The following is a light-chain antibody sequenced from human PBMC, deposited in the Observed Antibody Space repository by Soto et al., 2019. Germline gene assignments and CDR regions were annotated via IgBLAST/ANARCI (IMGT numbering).Light chain of an antibody. Sequence: ELVLTQSPGTLSVSPGVRATLSCRASQTISSNNLAWYQHKPGQAPSLLIYGTSSRATGIPDRFSGSGSGTDFTLTISRLEPEDSAIYYCQQYGSWTFGQGTKVES. CDR3: QQYGSWT. CDR2: GTS. CDR1: QTISSNN. V-gene: IGKV3-20*01. J-gene: IGKJ1*01.